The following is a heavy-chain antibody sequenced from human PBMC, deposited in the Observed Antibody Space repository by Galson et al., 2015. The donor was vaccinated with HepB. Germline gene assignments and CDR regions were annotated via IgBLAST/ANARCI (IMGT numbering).Heavy chain of an antibody. Sequence: SLRLSCAVSGFSFTDHALHWVRQAPGKGLEWVTYISFDGSETFYTDSVKGRFTVSKDNSKSTLYLEMASLRVEDTALYYCARGHYRYDILTAFYTYWGQGTLVVVSS. CDR3: ARGHYRYDILTAFYTY. V-gene: IGHV3-30*04. J-gene: IGHJ4*02. CDR1: GFSFTDHA. D-gene: IGHD3-9*01. CDR2: ISFDGSET.